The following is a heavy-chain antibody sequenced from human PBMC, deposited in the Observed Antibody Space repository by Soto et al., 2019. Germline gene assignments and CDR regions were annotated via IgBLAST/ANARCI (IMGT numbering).Heavy chain of an antibody. V-gene: IGHV1-69*01. Sequence: QVQLVQSGAEVKKPGSSVKVSCKASGGTFSSYAISWVRQAPGQGLEWMGGIIPMFGKANYAQKFQGRVTISADEFTNTAYMEVTSLRSEDTAVYYCAREALSTSIFGGVCFDSWGQGTLVTVSS. J-gene: IGHJ4*02. CDR3: AREALSTSIFGGVCFDS. CDR1: GGTFSSYA. CDR2: IIPMFGKA. D-gene: IGHD3-3*01.